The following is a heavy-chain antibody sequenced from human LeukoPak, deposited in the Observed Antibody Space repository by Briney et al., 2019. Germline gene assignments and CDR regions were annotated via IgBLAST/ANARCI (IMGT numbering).Heavy chain of an antibody. D-gene: IGHD3-3*01. CDR1: GGSFSGYY. V-gene: IGHV4-34*01. CDR2: INHSGST. CDR3: ARGRRYDFRTASVRTSKYNWFDP. J-gene: IGHJ5*02. Sequence: PSETLSLTCAVYGGSFSGYYWSWIRQPPGKGLEWIGEINHSGSTNYNPSLKSRVTISVDTSKNQFSLKLSSVTAADTAVYYCARGRRYDFRTASVRTSKYNWFDPWGQGTLITVSS.